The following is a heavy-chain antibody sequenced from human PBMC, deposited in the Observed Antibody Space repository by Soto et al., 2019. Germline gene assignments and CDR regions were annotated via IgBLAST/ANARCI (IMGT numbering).Heavy chain of an antibody. CDR2: IIPIFGTA. D-gene: IGHD6-13*01. CDR1: GGTFSSYA. J-gene: IGHJ6*02. CDR3: ARTSSSWYGYYYYGMDV. Sequence: QVQLVQSGAEVKKPGSSVKVSCKASGGTFSSYAISWVRQAPGQGLEWMGRIIPIFGTANYAQKFQCRVTITADESTSTAYMDLSSLRSEDTAVYYCARTSSSWYGYYYYGMDVWGQGTTVTVSS. V-gene: IGHV1-69*01.